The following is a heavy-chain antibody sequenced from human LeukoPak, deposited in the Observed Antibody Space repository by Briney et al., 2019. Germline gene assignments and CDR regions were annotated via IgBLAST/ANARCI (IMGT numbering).Heavy chain of an antibody. CDR3: AREDTAMVMDV. D-gene: IGHD5-18*01. J-gene: IGHJ6*04. Sequence: XGXEWMGGIIPIFGTANYAQKFQGRVTITADKSTSTAYMELSSLRSEDTAVYYCAREDTAMVMDVWGKGTTVTVSS. V-gene: IGHV1-69*06. CDR2: IIPIFGTA.